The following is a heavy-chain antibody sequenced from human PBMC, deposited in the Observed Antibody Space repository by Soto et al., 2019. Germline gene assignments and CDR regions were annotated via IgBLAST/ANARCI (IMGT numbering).Heavy chain of an antibody. Sequence: QVQLVQSGAEVKKPGASVKVSCKASGYTFTNYGISWVRQAPGQGLEWMGWISAYNGNTNYAQKLQGRVTMTTDTSTSTAHMELRSLRSADTAVYYCARDQRGRATSFLDLWGRGTLVTVSS. CDR1: GYTFTNYG. CDR3: ARDQRGRATSFLDL. J-gene: IGHJ2*01. CDR2: ISAYNGNT. D-gene: IGHD3-16*01. V-gene: IGHV1-18*01.